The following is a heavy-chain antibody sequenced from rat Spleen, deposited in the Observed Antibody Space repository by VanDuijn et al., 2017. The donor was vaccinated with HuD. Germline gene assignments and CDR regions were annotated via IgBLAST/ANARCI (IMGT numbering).Heavy chain of an antibody. J-gene: IGHJ3*01. CDR3: ARYEYYSSPFAY. CDR1: GYSITSNY. D-gene: IGHD1-2*01. V-gene: IGHV3-1*01. Sequence: EVQLQESGPGLVKPSQSLSLTCSVTGYSITSNYWGWIRKFPGNKMEWIGHISNSGSTSYNPSLKSRISITRDTSKNQFFLQLNSVTTEDTATYYCARYEYYSSPFAYWGQGTLVTVSS. CDR2: ISNSGST.